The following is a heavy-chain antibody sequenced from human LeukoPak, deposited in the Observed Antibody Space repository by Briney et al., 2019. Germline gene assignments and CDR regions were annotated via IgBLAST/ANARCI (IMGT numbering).Heavy chain of an antibody. CDR3: ARDRNTMVRGVTLYYFDY. Sequence: GGSLRLSCAASGFTFSSYGMNWVRQAPGKGLEWVSGINWNGGSTGYADSVKGRFTISRDNAKNPLYLQMNSLRAEDTALYYCARDRNTMVRGVTLYYFDYWGQGTLVTVSS. D-gene: IGHD3-10*01. V-gene: IGHV3-20*04. J-gene: IGHJ4*02. CDR2: INWNGGST. CDR1: GFTFSSYG.